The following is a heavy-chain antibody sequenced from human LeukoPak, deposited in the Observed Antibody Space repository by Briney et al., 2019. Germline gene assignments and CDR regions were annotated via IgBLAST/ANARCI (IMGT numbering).Heavy chain of an antibody. Sequence: ASVKVSCKTSGYSFTDYYMHWVRQAPGQGLEWMGWINPISGGTSSAQKFQGRVTMTRDTSITTVYMEVSWLTSDDTAIYYCARADRLDGGPYLIGPWGQGTLVTVSS. D-gene: IGHD2-21*01. CDR1: GYSFTDYY. V-gene: IGHV1-2*02. J-gene: IGHJ5*02. CDR2: INPISGGT. CDR3: ARADRLDGGPYLIGP.